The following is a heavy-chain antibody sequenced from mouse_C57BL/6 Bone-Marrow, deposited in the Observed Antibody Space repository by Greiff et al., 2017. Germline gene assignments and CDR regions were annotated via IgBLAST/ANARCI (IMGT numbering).Heavy chain of an antibody. CDR2: INPGSGGT. Sequence: VQLQQSGAELVRPGTSVKVSCKASGYAFTNYLIEWVKQRPGQGLEWIGVINPGSGGTNYNEKFKGKATLTADKSSSTAYMQLSSLTSEDSAVYFCARDTTEAWLAYWGQGTLVTVSA. CDR3: ARDTTEAWLAY. CDR1: GYAFTNYL. V-gene: IGHV1-54*01. J-gene: IGHJ3*01. D-gene: IGHD2-12*01.